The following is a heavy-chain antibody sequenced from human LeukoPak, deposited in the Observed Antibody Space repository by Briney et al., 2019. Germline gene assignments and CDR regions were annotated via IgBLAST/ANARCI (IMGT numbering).Heavy chain of an antibody. D-gene: IGHD3-22*01. CDR1: GFSLSTSGMC. CDR2: INWDDDK. Sequence: SGPALVKPTQTLTLTCTFSGFSLSTSGMCVSWIRQPPGKALEWLARINWDDDKYYSTSLKTRLTISKDTSKSQVVLTMTNMDPVDTATYYCARSYYYDSSGYQIDYWGQGTLVTVSS. J-gene: IGHJ4*02. V-gene: IGHV2-70*11. CDR3: ARSYYYDSSGYQIDY.